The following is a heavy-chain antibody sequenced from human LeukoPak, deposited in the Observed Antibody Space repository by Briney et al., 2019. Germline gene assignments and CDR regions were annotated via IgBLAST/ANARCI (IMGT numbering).Heavy chain of an antibody. CDR1: GYTFTGYY. CDR2: ISVYNGNT. V-gene: IGHV1-18*04. J-gene: IGHJ6*03. CDR3: ARIVPAQGYMDV. Sequence: GASVKVSCKASGYTFTGYYMHWVRQAPGQGLEWMGWISVYNGNTNYAQKLQGRVTMTTDTSTSTAYMELRSLRSDDTAVYYCARIVPAQGYMDVWGKGTTVTVSS. D-gene: IGHD2-2*01.